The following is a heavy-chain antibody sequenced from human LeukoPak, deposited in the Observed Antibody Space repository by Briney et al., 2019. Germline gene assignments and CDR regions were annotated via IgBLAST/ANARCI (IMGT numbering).Heavy chain of an antibody. CDR3: ATPTQGGNSGWDY. V-gene: IGHV4-34*01. J-gene: IGHJ4*02. CDR2: INHSGST. CDR1: GGSFSGYY. Sequence: SETLSLTCAVYGGSFSGYYWSWIRQPPGKGLEWIGEINHSGSTNYNPSLKSRVTISVDTSKNQFSLKPSSLTAADAAVYYSATPTQGGNSGWDYWGQGTLVTVSS. D-gene: IGHD4-23*01.